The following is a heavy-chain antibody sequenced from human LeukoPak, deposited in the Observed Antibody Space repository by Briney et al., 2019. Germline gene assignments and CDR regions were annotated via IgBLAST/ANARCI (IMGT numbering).Heavy chain of an antibody. CDR2: ISGSGGST. J-gene: IGHJ4*02. D-gene: IGHD1-26*01. CDR3: AKVVGALKGSGYYFDY. CDR1: GFTFSSYA. V-gene: IGHV3-23*01. Sequence: GGSLRLSCAASGFTFSSYAMSWVRQAPGKGLEWVPAISGSGGSTYYADSVKGRFTISRDNSKNTLYLQMNSLRAEDTAVYYCAKVVGALKGSGYYFDYWGQGTLVTVSS.